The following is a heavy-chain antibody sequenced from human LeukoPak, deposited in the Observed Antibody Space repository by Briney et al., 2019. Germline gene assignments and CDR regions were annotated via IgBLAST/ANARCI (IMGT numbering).Heavy chain of an antibody. CDR2: INPNGGTT. CDR1: GYSFITYY. Sequence: ASVKVSCKPSGYSFITYYIHWVRPAPGQGPEWLGRINPNGGTTTYAQKFQDRVTMTRDTSTGTVYMELNSLRSEDPAMYYCGRDGGGGSWGDFWGQGTLVTVSS. CDR3: GRDGGGGSWGDF. J-gene: IGHJ4*02. V-gene: IGHV1-46*01. D-gene: IGHD2-15*01.